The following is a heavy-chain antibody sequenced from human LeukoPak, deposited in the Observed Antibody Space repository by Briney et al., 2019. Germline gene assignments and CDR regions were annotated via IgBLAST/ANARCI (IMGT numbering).Heavy chain of an antibody. CDR3: ASARRVVVTPYFDY. CDR2: IYYSGST. V-gene: IGHV4-39*07. D-gene: IGHD3-22*01. CDR1: GGSISSSSYY. Sequence: SETLSLTCTVSGGSISSSSYYWGWIRQPPGKGLEWIGSIYYSGSTYYNPSLKSRVTISVDTSKNQFSLKLSSVTAADTAVYYCASARRVVVTPYFDYWGQGTLVTVSS. J-gene: IGHJ4*02.